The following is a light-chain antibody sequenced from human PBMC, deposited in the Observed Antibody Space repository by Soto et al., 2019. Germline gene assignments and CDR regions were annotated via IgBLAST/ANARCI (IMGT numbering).Light chain of an antibody. CDR3: QQRNVWPPVT. CDR2: EAS. J-gene: IGKJ5*01. CDR1: QSVSSSY. V-gene: IGKV3D-20*02. Sequence: EIVLTQSPGTLSLSPGERATLSCRASQSVSSSYLAWYQQKPGQAPRLLIYEASSRATGIPARFSGSGSGTDFTLTISSLEPEDSAVYYCQQRNVWPPVTFGQGTRLEIK.